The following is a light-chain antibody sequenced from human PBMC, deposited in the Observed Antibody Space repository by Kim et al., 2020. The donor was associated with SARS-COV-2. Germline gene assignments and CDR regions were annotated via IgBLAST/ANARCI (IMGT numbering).Light chain of an antibody. V-gene: IGKV1-9*01. CDR2: GAS. Sequence: IQLTQSPSSLSASVGDRVIITCRASQDIRQYLAWYQQKPGKAPKLLIYGASTLQSGVPSRFGGSGSGTEFTLTISILQPEDFATYYCQQLQIYPRDFGQGTRLEIK. J-gene: IGKJ5*01. CDR1: QDIRQY. CDR3: QQLQIYPRD.